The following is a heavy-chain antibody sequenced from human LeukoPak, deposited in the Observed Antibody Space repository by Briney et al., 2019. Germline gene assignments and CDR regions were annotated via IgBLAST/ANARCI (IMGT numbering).Heavy chain of an antibody. J-gene: IGHJ4*02. V-gene: IGHV4-4*07. D-gene: IGHD2-15*01. CDR3: ARRVVAATNYFDY. Sequence: PSETLSLTCTVSGGSISTYYWSWIRQPAGKGLEWIGHIYTSGSTYYNPSLKSRVTISVDTSKNHFSLKLNSVTAADTAMYYCARRVVAATNYFDYWGQGTLVTVSS. CDR2: IYTSGST. CDR1: GGSISTYY.